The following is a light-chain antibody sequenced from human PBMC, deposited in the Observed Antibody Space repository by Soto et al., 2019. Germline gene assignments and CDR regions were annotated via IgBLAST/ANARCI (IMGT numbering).Light chain of an antibody. CDR2: DVS. CDR1: ASDVGGYSY. CDR3: CSYAGSYPFV. Sequence: QSALTQPRSVSGSPGQSVTISCTGTASDVGGYSYVSWYQQHPGKVPKLIIYDVSKWPSGVPDRFSGSKSGNTASLTISGLQAEDEGDYYCCSYAGSYPFVFGTGTKLTVL. V-gene: IGLV2-11*01. J-gene: IGLJ1*01.